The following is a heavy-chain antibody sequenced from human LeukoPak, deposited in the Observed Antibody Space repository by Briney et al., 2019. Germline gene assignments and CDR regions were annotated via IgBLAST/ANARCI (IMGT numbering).Heavy chain of an antibody. D-gene: IGHD1-26*01. CDR1: GFTFSSYA. V-gene: IGHV3-23*01. Sequence: GGSLRLSYAPSGFTFSSYAMSWVRQAPGKGLEWVAVISGGGSGTYYADSVRGRFTISRDNSKNTLYLQMNSLRAEVTAVYYCARETTTLDYWGQGTLVTVSS. CDR3: ARETTTLDY. CDR2: ISGGGSGT. J-gene: IGHJ4*02.